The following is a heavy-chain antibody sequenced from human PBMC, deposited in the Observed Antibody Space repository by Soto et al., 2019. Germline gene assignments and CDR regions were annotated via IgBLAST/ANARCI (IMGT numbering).Heavy chain of an antibody. J-gene: IGHJ3*02. Sequence: PGGSLRLSCAASRFSNSWMHWVRHVPGKGLVGVSGIYPDGGTTNYADFVKGRFTISRDYATDTVPLQMNSLRAEDTAVYYCVRGPGAYVYFGFDIWGQGTMVTVSS. D-gene: IGHD3-9*01. CDR1: RFSNSW. V-gene: IGHV3-74*01. CDR3: VRGPGAYVYFGFDI. CDR2: IYPDGGTT.